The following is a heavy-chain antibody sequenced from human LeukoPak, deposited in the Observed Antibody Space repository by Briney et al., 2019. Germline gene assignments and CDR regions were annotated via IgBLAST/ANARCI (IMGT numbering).Heavy chain of an antibody. CDR1: GFTFSSYG. D-gene: IGHD2-15*01. CDR3: AKGGSSWPLIVVVVAATPSFDH. J-gene: IGHJ4*02. V-gene: IGHV3-30*02. Sequence: GGSLRLSCAASGFTFSSYGMHWVRQAPGKGLEWVAFIRYDGSNKYYADSVKGRFTISRDNSKNTLYLQMNSLRAEDTAVYYCAKGGSSWPLIVVVVAATPSFDHWGQGTLVTVSS. CDR2: IRYDGSNK.